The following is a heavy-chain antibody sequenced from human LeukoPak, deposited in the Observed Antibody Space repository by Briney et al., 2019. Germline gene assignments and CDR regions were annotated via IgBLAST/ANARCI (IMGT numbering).Heavy chain of an antibody. CDR1: GYTFTSYG. J-gene: IGHJ4*02. D-gene: IGHD6-13*01. Sequence: AAVKVSCKAAGYTFTSYGISWVRQAPGQGLEWMGWISAYNGNTNYSQKLQGTVTMTTDTSTSTAYMELRSLRSDDTAVYYCARSSRAAAADYWGQGTLVTVSS. CDR3: ARSSRAAAADY. CDR2: ISAYNGNT. V-gene: IGHV1-18*01.